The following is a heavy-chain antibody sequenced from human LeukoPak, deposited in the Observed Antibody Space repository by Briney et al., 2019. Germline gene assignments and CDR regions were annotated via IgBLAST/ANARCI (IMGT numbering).Heavy chain of an antibody. CDR2: ISSSSSTI. CDR1: GFTFSSYS. D-gene: IGHD2-15*01. V-gene: IGHV3-48*04. CDR3: ARQRRYCSGDNCYQRTFDY. J-gene: IGHJ4*02. Sequence: HPGGSLRLSCAASGFTFSSYSMNWVRQAPGKGLEWVSYISSSSSTIYYADSVKGRFTISRDNAKNSLYLQMNSLRAEDTAVYYCARQRRYCSGDNCYQRTFDYWGQGTLVTVSS.